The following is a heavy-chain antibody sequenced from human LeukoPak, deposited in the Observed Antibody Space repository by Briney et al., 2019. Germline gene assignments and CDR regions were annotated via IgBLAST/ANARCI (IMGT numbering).Heavy chain of an antibody. J-gene: IGHJ4*02. CDR3: AILSTYSSGWDTDY. CDR2: ISAYNGNT. V-gene: IGHV1-18*01. CDR1: GYTFTSYG. Sequence: ASVKVSCKASGYTFTSYGISWVRQAPGQGLEWMGWISAYNGNTNYAQKLQGRVTMTTDTSTSTAYMELRSLRSGDTAVYYCAILSTYSSGWDTDYWGQGTLVTVSS. D-gene: IGHD6-19*01.